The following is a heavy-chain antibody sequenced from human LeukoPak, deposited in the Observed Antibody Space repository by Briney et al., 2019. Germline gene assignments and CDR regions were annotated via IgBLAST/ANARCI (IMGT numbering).Heavy chain of an antibody. CDR3: AKLLVGAQFWMGGAFDI. CDR1: GFTFSDYY. D-gene: IGHD1-26*01. V-gene: IGHV3-11*01. J-gene: IGHJ3*02. Sequence: GGSLRLSCAASGFTFSDYYMSWIRQAPGKGLEWVSYISSSGSTIYYADSVKGRFTISRDNAKNSLYLQMNSLRAEDTAVYYCAKLLVGAQFWMGGAFDIWGQGTMVTVSS. CDR2: ISSSGSTI.